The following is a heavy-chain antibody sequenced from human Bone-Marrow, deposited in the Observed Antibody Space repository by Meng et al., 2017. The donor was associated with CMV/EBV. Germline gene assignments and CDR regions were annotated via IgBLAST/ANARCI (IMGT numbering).Heavy chain of an antibody. CDR2: ISSSRSYI. V-gene: IGHV3-21*01. D-gene: IGHD2-2*01. Sequence: GESLKISCAASGFTFSSYSMNWVRQAPGKGLEWVSSISSSRSYIYYADSVKGRFTISRDNAKNSLYLQMNSLRAEDTAVYYCARDLGQTMPAYWGQGTLVTFSS. CDR1: GFTFSSYS. CDR3: ARDLGQTMPAY. J-gene: IGHJ4*02.